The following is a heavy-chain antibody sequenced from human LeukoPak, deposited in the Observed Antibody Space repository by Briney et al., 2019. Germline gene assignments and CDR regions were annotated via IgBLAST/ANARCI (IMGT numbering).Heavy chain of an antibody. J-gene: IGHJ4*02. Sequence: GGPLRLSCAASGFTVSSNYMSWVRQAPGKGPEWVSVIYSGGSTYYADSVKGRFTISRDNSKNTVYLQMNSLRAEDTAVYYCARDLNYDSAYWGQGTLVTVSS. CDR3: ARDLNYDSAY. V-gene: IGHV3-53*01. CDR1: GFTVSSNY. CDR2: IYSGGST. D-gene: IGHD3-22*01.